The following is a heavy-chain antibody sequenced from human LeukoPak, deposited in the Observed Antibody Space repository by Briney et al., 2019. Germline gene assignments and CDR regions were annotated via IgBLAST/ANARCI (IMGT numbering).Heavy chain of an antibody. CDR2: ISGNGASA. CDR3: VKDECGSGSCSFDY. J-gene: IGHJ4*02. CDR1: GFTFSSYA. V-gene: IGHV3-23*01. Sequence: PGGSLRLSCAASGFTFSSYAMNWARQAPGKGLEWVSAISGNGASAHYADSMKGRFTISRDNTKNTLYLQINSLRAEDTAVYYCVKDECGSGSCSFDYWGQGTLVTVSS. D-gene: IGHD2-15*01.